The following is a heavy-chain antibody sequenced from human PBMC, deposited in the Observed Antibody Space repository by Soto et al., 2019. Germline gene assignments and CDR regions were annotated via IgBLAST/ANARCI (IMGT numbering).Heavy chain of an antibody. CDR2: ISDSGVTT. Sequence: EVQLLESGGGLVQPGGSLRLSCAASGFTFSKYAISWVRQAPGKGLDWVSGISDSGVTTYSADSVKGRFTISRDNSKNTLYLQMNSLRADDTAVYYCAKGKGTGVTRVGAFDIWGQGTMVTVSS. CDR3: AKGKGTGVTRVGAFDI. CDR1: GFTFSKYA. J-gene: IGHJ3*02. V-gene: IGHV3-23*01. D-gene: IGHD2-8*02.